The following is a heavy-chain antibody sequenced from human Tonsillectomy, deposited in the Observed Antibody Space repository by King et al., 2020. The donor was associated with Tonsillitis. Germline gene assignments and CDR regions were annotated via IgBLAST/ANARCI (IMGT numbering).Heavy chain of an antibody. CDR2: ISYSGTT. Sequence: QLQESGPGLVKPSQTLSLTCSVSGGSINTIGYYWSWIRQHPGKGLEWIGYISYSGTTYYNPSLKSRVTISVDTSQNEFSLRLSSVTAADTAVYYCAGRAATFDCWGQGALVAVSS. J-gene: IGHJ4*02. CDR3: AGRAATFDC. CDR1: GGSINTIGYY. D-gene: IGHD2-15*01. V-gene: IGHV4-31*03.